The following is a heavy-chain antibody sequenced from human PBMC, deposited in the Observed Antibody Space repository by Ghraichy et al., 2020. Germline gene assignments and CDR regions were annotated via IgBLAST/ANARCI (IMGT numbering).Heavy chain of an antibody. V-gene: IGHV3-15*01. J-gene: IGHJ3*02. D-gene: IGHD4-17*01. CDR1: GFTFSNAW. Sequence: GSLRLSCAASGFTFSNAWMSWVRQAPGKGLEWVGRIKSKTDGGKTDYAAPVKGRFTISRDDSKNTLYLQMNSLKTEDTAVYYCTTGWGTTVTPDDAFDIWGQGTMVTVSS. CDR3: TTGWGTTVTPDDAFDI. CDR2: IKSKTDGGKT.